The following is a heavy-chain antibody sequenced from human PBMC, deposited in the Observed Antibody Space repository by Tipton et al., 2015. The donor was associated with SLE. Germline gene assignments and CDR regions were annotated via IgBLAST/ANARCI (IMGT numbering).Heavy chain of an antibody. V-gene: IGHV4-4*08. Sequence: SLTCSVSGGSITSYYWTWIRQPPGRGREWIGYIYTRGSTEYNPSLKSRVTISVDTSKNQVSLRLNSVTAADTAVYYCATSPADPDYFFYYMDVWGKGTTVTVSS. J-gene: IGHJ6*03. CDR1: GGSITSYY. CDR2: IYTRGST. CDR3: ATSPADPDYFFYYMDV. D-gene: IGHD3-3*01.